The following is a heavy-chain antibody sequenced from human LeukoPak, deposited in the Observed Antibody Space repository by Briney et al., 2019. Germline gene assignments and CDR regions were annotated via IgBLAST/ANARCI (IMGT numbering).Heavy chain of an antibody. Sequence: PGGSLRLSCARSRFTFSDYYMSWIRQAPGKGLEWVSYIRSSRSYTNYADSVKGRFTVSRDNAKDSLYLQMNSLRAEDTAVYYCARGRSVSAEDGDYGTHSDHWGQGTLVTVSS. J-gene: IGHJ4*02. D-gene: IGHD4-17*01. CDR2: IRSSRSYT. V-gene: IGHV3-11*05. CDR3: ARGRSVSAEDGDYGTHSDH. CDR1: RFTFSDYY.